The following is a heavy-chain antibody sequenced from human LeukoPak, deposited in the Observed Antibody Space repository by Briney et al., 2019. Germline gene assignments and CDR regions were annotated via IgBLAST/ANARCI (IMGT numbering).Heavy chain of an antibody. CDR1: GITFSSYA. V-gene: IGHV3-23*01. J-gene: IGHJ4*02. Sequence: PGGSLRPSCAVSGITFSSYAMTWVRKAPGKGLEWVSAISGSGTGTYYADSVKGRFTISRDNSPTPLYLQMNSLRVEDMAVYYCGRAREVYQLLPDYWGQGTLVTVSS. CDR2: ISGSGTGT. CDR3: GRAREVYQLLPDY. D-gene: IGHD2-2*01.